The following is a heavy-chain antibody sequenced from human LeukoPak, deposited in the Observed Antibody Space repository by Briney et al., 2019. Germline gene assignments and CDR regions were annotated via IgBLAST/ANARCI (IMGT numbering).Heavy chain of an antibody. J-gene: IGHJ6*03. CDR1: GGSISSYY. Sequence: SSETLSLTCTVSGGSISSYYWSWIRQPPGKGLEWIGYIYYSGSTNYNPSLKSRVTISVDTSKNQFSLKLSSVTAADTAVYYCARATPYYDSSGYYYDYYYYYMDVWGKGTTVTVSS. CDR2: IYYSGST. D-gene: IGHD3-22*01. CDR3: ARATPYYDSSGYYYDYYYYYMDV. V-gene: IGHV4-59*01.